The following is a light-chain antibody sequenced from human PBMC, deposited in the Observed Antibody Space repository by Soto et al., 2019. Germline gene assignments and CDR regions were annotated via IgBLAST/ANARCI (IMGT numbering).Light chain of an antibody. CDR3: TSYASSVNYV. J-gene: IGLJ1*01. V-gene: IGLV2-14*01. CDR1: SDDVGAFNY. CDR2: EVS. Sequence: QSALTQPASVSGSPGQSITISCTGTSDDVGAFNYVSWYQQHPGKAPKLMIFEVSRRPSGFSNRFSGSKSGNTASLTISGLQAEDEADYYCTSYASSVNYVFGAGTKLTVL.